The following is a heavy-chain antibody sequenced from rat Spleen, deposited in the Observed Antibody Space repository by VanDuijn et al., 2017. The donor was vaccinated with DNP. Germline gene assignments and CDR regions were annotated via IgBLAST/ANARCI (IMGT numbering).Heavy chain of an antibody. D-gene: IGHD4-2*01. V-gene: IGHV5-25*01. CDR2: ISPSGGST. CDR3: ARHGILVPYYYAMDA. J-gene: IGHJ4*01. Sequence: EVQLVESGGGLVQPGRSLKLSCAASGFTFSNYDMAWVRQAPTKGLEWVASISPSGGSTYYRDSVKGRFTVSRDNAKSSLYLQMDSLRSEDTATYYCARHGILVPYYYAMDAWGQGTSVTVSS. CDR1: GFTFSNYD.